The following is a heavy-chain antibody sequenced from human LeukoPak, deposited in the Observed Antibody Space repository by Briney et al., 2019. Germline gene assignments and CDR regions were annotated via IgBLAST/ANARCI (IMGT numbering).Heavy chain of an antibody. V-gene: IGHV3-69-1*01. Sequence: GGSLRLSCVASGFTFTDHPMNWVRQAPGKGLEWISYIGGDGIAFYADSVKGRFTASKDDARKSMYLQMNSLRVEDTAVYYRAREAMAGIVVVVNGEFDYWGQGTLVTVSS. CDR1: GFTFTDHP. CDR3: AREAMAGIVVVVNGEFDY. J-gene: IGHJ4*02. D-gene: IGHD3-22*01. CDR2: IGGDGIA.